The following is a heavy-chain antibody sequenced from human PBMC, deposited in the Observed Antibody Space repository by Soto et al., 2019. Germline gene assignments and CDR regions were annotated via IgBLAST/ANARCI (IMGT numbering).Heavy chain of an antibody. Sequence: QLQLQESGPGLVKPSETLSLTCTVSGGSISSSSYYWGWIRQPPGKGLEWIGSIYYSGSTYYNPSHKSRVTISVDTSKNQFSLKLSSVTAADTAVYYCARHINPPPEGEFQQQRHWDYWGQGTLVTVSS. D-gene: IGHD3-16*01. CDR3: ARHINPPPEGEFQQQRHWDY. CDR1: GGSISSSSYY. CDR2: IYYSGST. J-gene: IGHJ4*02. V-gene: IGHV4-39*01.